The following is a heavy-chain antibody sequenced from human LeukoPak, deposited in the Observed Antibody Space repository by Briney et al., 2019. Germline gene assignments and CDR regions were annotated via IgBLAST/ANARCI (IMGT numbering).Heavy chain of an antibody. D-gene: IGHD3-22*01. Sequence: GGSLRLSCAASGFMFSDYYMSWIRQAPGKGLEWVSYISSSTSTIYYADSVKGRFTISRDNAKKSLYLQMDSLRAEETAMYYCASMYYFDSIDYWGQGTLVTVSS. CDR2: ISSSTSTI. CDR1: GFMFSDYY. J-gene: IGHJ4*02. CDR3: ASMYYFDSIDY. V-gene: IGHV3-11*01.